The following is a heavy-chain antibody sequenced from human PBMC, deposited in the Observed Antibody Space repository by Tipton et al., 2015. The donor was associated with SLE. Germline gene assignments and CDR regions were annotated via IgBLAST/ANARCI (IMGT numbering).Heavy chain of an antibody. V-gene: IGHV4-34*01. CDR1: GGSIGSFY. CDR2: IDHSAST. D-gene: IGHD2-15*01. Sequence: TLSLTCTVSGGSIGSFYWSWIRQPPGKGLEWIGEIDHSASTNYNPSLKSRVTISVDTSKNQFSLKLNSVTAADTAVYYCATFGGGYCSGGTCYGGGYWFDPWGQGTLVTVSS. CDR3: ATFGGGYCSGGTCYGGGYWFDP. J-gene: IGHJ5*02.